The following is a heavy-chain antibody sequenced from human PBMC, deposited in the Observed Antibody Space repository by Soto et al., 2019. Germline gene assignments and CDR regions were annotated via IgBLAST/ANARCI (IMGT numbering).Heavy chain of an antibody. CDR3: ARDRYYGSGTYYNFYSGMDV. Sequence: SETLSLTCTVSGGSINSGDYYWTWFRHPPGNGLEWIGNIFHIGSTYYTPSLQSRVTISLDTSKNHFSLKLSSVTPADTAVYYCARDRYYGSGTYYNFYSGMDVWGKATKVIVSS. V-gene: IGHV4-30-4*01. CDR1: GGSINSGDYY. CDR2: IFHIGST. J-gene: IGHJ6*04. D-gene: IGHD3-10*01.